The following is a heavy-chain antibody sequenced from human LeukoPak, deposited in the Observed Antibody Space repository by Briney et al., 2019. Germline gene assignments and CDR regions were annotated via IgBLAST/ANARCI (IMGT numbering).Heavy chain of an antibody. J-gene: IGHJ4*02. CDR3: TRGGWFGELGDFDY. Sequence: GGSLRLSCTASGFTFGDYAMSWFRQAPGKGLEWVGFIRSKAYGGTTEYAASVKGRFTISRDDSKSIAYLQMNSLKTEDTAVYYCTRGGWFGELGDFDYWGQGTLVTVSS. D-gene: IGHD3-10*01. CDR1: GFTFGDYA. V-gene: IGHV3-49*03. CDR2: IRSKAYGGTT.